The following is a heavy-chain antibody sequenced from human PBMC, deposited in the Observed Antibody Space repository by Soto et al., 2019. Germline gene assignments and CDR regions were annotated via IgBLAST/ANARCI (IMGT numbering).Heavy chain of an antibody. CDR2: INTNTGNP. V-gene: IGHV7-4-1*01. Sequence: SVKVSCKASGYTFTSYAMNWVRQAPGQGLECMGWINTNTGNPTYAQGFTGRFVFSLDTSVSTAYLQICSLKAEDTAVYYCARDRGYSSSQADDGAGGMDVWGQGTTVTVSS. CDR1: GYTFTSYA. D-gene: IGHD6-13*01. CDR3: ARDRGYSSSQADDGAGGMDV. J-gene: IGHJ6*02.